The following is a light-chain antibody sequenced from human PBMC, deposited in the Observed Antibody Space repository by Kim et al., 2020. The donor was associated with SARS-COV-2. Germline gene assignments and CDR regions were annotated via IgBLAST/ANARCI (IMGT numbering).Light chain of an antibody. CDR2: QDS. V-gene: IGLV3-1*01. J-gene: IGLJ2*01. CDR3: QAWDSSTVV. Sequence: VSQGQTASITCSGDKLGNKYACWYQQKPGQSPVLVIYQDSTRPSGIPERFSGSNSGNTATLTISGTQAMDEADYYCQAWDSSTVVFGGGTQLTVL. CDR1: KLGNKY.